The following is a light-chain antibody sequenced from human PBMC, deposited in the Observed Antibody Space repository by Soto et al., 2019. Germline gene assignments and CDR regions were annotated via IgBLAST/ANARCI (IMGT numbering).Light chain of an antibody. CDR2: GAS. J-gene: IGKJ5*01. Sequence: TQSPSTLSFSPGERATLSCRAIQSVSSSYLAWYQQKPGQAPRLLILGASTRATGIPARFSGSGSGTEFTLSISSLQSEDFAVYYCKQYKEWPPFTFGQGTRLEIK. CDR3: KQYKEWPPFT. V-gene: IGKV3-15*01. CDR1: QSVSSSY.